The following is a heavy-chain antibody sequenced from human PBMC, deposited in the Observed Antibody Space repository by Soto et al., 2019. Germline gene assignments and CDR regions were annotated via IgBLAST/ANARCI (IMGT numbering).Heavy chain of an antibody. D-gene: IGHD5-12*01. Sequence: SETVYLSGTVSDSTVRSASYYWSWIRQPPGKGLEWIGYIYSSGSTSYNPSLKSRVTISVDTSKNQFSLKLSSVTAADTAVYYCARDGDGYNYWGQGTLVTV. J-gene: IGHJ4*02. CDR2: IYSSGST. CDR1: DSTVRSASYY. CDR3: ARDGDGYNY. V-gene: IGHV4-61*01.